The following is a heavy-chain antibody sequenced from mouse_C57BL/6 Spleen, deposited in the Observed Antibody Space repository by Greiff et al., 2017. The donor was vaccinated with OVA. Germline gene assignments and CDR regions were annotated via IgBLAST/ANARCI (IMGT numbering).Heavy chain of an antibody. V-gene: IGHV5-4*01. CDR3: ARGTGGYFDY. Sequence: EVQLKESGGGLVKPGGSLKLSCAASGFTFSSYAMSWVRQTPEKRLEWVATISDGGSYTYYPDNVKGRFTISRDNAKNNLYLQMSHLKSEDTAMYYCARGTGGYFDYWGQGTTLTVSS. D-gene: IGHD3-3*01. CDR1: GFTFSSYA. CDR2: ISDGGSYT. J-gene: IGHJ2*01.